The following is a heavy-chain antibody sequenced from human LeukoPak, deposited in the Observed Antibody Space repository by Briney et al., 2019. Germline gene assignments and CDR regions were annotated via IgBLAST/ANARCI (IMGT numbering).Heavy chain of an antibody. CDR2: INPSGGST. Sequence: ASVKVSCTASGYTFTSYYMHWVRQAPGQGLEWMGIINPSGGSTSYAQKFQGRVTMTRDMSTSTVYMELSSLRSEDTAVYYCARDQGGDYTSNWFDPWGQGTLVTVSS. J-gene: IGHJ5*02. CDR3: ARDQGGDYTSNWFDP. CDR1: GYTFTSYY. V-gene: IGHV1-46*01. D-gene: IGHD4-17*01.